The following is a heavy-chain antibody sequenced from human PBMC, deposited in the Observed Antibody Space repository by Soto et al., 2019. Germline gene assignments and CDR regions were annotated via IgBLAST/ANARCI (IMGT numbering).Heavy chain of an antibody. CDR3: ASPGSPYYYYGMDV. Sequence: ASVKFSGEASGSTFTRYGIIWVRRAPVQGLEWMASISAYNGNTNYSHKLQGRVTMTTDTSTSTAYMELRRLISDDTAVYYCASPGSPYYYYGMDVWGQGTRVTVSS. CDR2: ISAYNGNT. CDR1: GSTFTRYG. J-gene: IGHJ6*02. V-gene: IGHV1-18*04. D-gene: IGHD3-10*01.